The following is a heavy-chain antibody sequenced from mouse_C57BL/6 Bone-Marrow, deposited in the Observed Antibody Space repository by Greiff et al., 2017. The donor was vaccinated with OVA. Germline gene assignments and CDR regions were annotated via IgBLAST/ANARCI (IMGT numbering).Heavy chain of an antibody. J-gene: IGHJ1*03. Sequence: QVQLQQPGAELVKPGASVKLSCKASGYTFTSYWMQWVKQRPGQGLEWIGEIDPSDSYTNYNQKFKAKATLTVDTSSSTAYMQLSSLTSEDSAVYYCARDGYWYFDVWGTGTTVTVSS. CDR3: ARDGYWYFDV. CDR2: IDPSDSYT. D-gene: IGHD2-3*01. V-gene: IGHV1-50*01. CDR1: GYTFTSYW.